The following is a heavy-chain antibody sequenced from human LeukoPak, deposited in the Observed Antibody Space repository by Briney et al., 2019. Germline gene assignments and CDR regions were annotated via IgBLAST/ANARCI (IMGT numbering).Heavy chain of an antibody. CDR2: ISYDGSNK. V-gene: IGHV3-30*18. Sequence: GGSLRLSCAASGFTFSNCGMHWVRQAPGKGLEWVAVISYDGSNKYYADSVKGRFTISRDNSKNTLYLQMNSLRAEDTAVYYCAKDLWRVVVVPAATPYYYYGMDVWGQGTTVTVSS. D-gene: IGHD2-2*01. CDR3: AKDLWRVVVVPAATPYYYYGMDV. J-gene: IGHJ6*02. CDR1: GFTFSNCG.